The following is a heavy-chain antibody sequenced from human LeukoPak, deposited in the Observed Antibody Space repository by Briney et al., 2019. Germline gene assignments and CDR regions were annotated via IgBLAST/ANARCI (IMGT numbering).Heavy chain of an antibody. J-gene: IGHJ4*02. CDR3: ARDLDSSGWYPYFDY. Sequence: GGSLRLSCAASGFTFSSYSMNWVRQAPGKGLEWVSSISSSSSYIYYADSVKGRFTISRDNAKNSLYLQMNSLRAEDTAVYYCARDLDSSGWYPYFDYWGQGTLVTVSS. CDR2: ISSSSSYI. CDR1: GFTFSSYS. V-gene: IGHV3-21*01. D-gene: IGHD6-19*01.